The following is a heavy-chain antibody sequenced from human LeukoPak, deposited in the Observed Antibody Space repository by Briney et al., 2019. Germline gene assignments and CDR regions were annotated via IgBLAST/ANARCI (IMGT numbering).Heavy chain of an antibody. Sequence: GASVKVSCTASVYTFTHYYIHWVRQAPGQGREWMGLINPHGGGTAYAQKFQGRVTMTRDTSTSTVYIDLSSLRSEDTAVYHCTRALYSSSWYFVYWGQGTLVTVSS. CDR2: INPHGGGT. J-gene: IGHJ4*01. D-gene: IGHD6-13*01. CDR3: TRALYSSSWYFVY. CDR1: VYTFTHYY. V-gene: IGHV1-46*01.